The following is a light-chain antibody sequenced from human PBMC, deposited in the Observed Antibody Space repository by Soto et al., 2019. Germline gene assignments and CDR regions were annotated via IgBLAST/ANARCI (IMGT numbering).Light chain of an antibody. V-gene: IGKV1-5*01. CDR2: DAS. Sequence: DIQMTQSPSTLSASVGDRVTITCQASQDIHNFLNWYQQKPGKAPKLLIYDASSLESGVPSRFSGSGSGTEFTLTISSLRPDDFATYYCQQYNSYWTFGQGTKVDIK. CDR1: QDIHNF. J-gene: IGKJ1*01. CDR3: QQYNSYWT.